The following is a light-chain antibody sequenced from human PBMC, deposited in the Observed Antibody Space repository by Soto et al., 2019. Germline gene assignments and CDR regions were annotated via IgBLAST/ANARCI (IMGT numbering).Light chain of an antibody. CDR3: NSYAGSNNV. Sequence: QSALAQPPSASGSPGQSVTISCTGTSSDVGGYNYVSWYQQHPGKAPKLMIYEVSQRPSGVPDRFSGSKSGNTASLTVSGLQAEDEADYYCNSYAGSNNVFGTGTKFTVL. CDR2: EVS. J-gene: IGLJ1*01. V-gene: IGLV2-8*01. CDR1: SSDVGGYNY.